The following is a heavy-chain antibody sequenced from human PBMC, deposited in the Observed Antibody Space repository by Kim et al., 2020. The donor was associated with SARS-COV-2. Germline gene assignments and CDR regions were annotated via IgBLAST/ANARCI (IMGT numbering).Heavy chain of an antibody. CDR1: GGTFSSYA. J-gene: IGHJ6*02. V-gene: IGHV1-69*13. D-gene: IGHD2-2*01. CDR3: ARDLIVVVPAARDYYYYGMDV. Sequence: SVKVSCKASGGTFSSYAISWVRQAPGQGLEWMGGIIPIFGTANYAQKFQGRVTITADESTSTAYMELSSLRSEDTAVYYCARDLIVVVPAARDYYYYGMDVWGQGTTVTVSS. CDR2: IIPIFGTA.